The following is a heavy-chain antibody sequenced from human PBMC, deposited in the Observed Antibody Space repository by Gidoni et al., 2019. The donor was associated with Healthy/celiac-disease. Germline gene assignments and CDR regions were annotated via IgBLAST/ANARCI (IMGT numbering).Heavy chain of an antibody. D-gene: IGHD3-10*01. V-gene: IGHV3-23*01. Sequence: EVQLLEAGGGLVQPGGSLRLSCAASGSTFRSYAMSWFRQAPGKGLEWVSGISGSGGSTYYADSVNGRFTISRDNSKNTLYLQMNSLRAEDTAVYYCAKDPGFGELSSYFDYWGQGTLVTVSS. CDR3: AKDPGFGELSSYFDY. J-gene: IGHJ4*02. CDR1: GSTFRSYA. CDR2: ISGSGGST.